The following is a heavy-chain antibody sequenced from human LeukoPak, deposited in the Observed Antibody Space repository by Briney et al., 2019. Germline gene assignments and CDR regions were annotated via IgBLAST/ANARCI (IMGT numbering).Heavy chain of an antibody. J-gene: IGHJ4*02. V-gene: IGHV1-2*02. CDR3: ARDLGSGWSASDY. CDR2: INPNSGGT. Sequence: ASVKVSCKASGYTFTSYDINWVRQATGQGLEWMGWINPNSGGTNYAQKFQGRVTMTRDTSISTAYMELSRLRPDDTAVYYCARDLGSGWSASDYWGQGTLVTVSS. D-gene: IGHD6-19*01. CDR1: GYTFTSYD.